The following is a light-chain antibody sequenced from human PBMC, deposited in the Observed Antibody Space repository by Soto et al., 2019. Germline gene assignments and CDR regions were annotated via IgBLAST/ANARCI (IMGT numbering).Light chain of an antibody. Sequence: EIVMTQSPATLSVSPWERATLSCGASQSISRSLAWYQQKPGQGPRLLISDASTRATGIPARFSGSGSGTEFTLTISFLQPDDFATYYCQQYNSYSPLTFGGGTKVDIK. V-gene: IGKV3-15*01. CDR2: DAS. CDR1: QSISRS. J-gene: IGKJ4*01. CDR3: QQYNSYSPLT.